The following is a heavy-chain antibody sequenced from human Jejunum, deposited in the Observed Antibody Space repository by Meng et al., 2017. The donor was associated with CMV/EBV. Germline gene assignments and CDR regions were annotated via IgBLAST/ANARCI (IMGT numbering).Heavy chain of an antibody. V-gene: IGHV4-39*07. CDR2: IYYSGST. CDR1: NSEYY. CDR3: ARASYYYFDSSGSPPDY. J-gene: IGHJ4*02. Sequence: NSEYYWGWIRQPPGKGLEWIGNIYYSGSTYYNPSLKSRVTMSVDTSKNQFSLKLTSVTAADTAVYFCARASYYYFDSSGSPPDYWGQGTWVTVSS. D-gene: IGHD3-22*01.